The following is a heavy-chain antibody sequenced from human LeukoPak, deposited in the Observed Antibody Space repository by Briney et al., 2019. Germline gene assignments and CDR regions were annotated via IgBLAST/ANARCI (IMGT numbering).Heavy chain of an antibody. V-gene: IGHV4-59*12. D-gene: IGHD2-15*01. CDR2: IHYSGST. CDR1: GGSISSYY. J-gene: IGHJ6*03. CDR3: ARGYCSGGSCYSYYYYNYMDV. Sequence: PSETLSLTCTVSGGSISSYYWSWIRQPPGKGLEWIGSIHYSGSTNYNPSLKSRVTISVDTSKNQFSLKLSSVTAADTAVYYCARGYCSGGSCYSYYYYNYMDVWGKGTTVTVSS.